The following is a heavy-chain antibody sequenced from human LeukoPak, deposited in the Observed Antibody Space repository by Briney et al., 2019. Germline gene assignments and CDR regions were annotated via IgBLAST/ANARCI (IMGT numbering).Heavy chain of an antibody. J-gene: IGHJ4*02. CDR1: GFTFDDCG. CDR3: ARVGDIVVVPAYFDY. CDR2: INWNGGST. D-gene: IGHD2-2*01. V-gene: IGHV3-20*04. Sequence: GGSLRLSCAASGFTFDDCGVSWVRQAPGKGLEWVSGINWNGGSTGYADSVKGRFTISRDNAKNTLYLQMNSLRAEDTALYYCARVGDIVVVPAYFDYWGQGTLVTVSS.